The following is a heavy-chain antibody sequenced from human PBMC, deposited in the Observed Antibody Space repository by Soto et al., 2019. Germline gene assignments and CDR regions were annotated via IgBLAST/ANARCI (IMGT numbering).Heavy chain of an antibody. CDR3: AXVWTTVTNWFDP. CDR1: GGSISSSNW. Sequence: QVQLQESGPGLVKPSGTLSLTCAVSGGSISSSNWWSWVRQPPGKGLEWIGEIYHSGSPNYNPSLYSRVXISXXXSKNXFXLXLXXVTAADTAVYYCAXVWTTVTNWFDPWGQGTLVTVSS. D-gene: IGHD4-17*01. V-gene: IGHV4-4*02. CDR2: IYHSGSP. J-gene: IGHJ5*02.